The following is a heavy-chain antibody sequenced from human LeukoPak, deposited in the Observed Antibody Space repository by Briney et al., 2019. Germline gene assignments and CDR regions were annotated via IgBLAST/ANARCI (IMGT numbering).Heavy chain of an antibody. D-gene: IGHD1-1*01. CDR3: ATLEEAGDY. J-gene: IGHJ4*02. CDR2: ISSSGGST. V-gene: IGHV3-23*01. CDR1: GFTFSSYA. Sequence: PGGSLRLSCAASGFTFSSYAMSWVRQAPGKGLEWVSVISSSGGSTYYADSVKGRFTISRDNAKNSLYLQMNSLRAEDTAVYYCATLEEAGDYWGQGTLVTVSS.